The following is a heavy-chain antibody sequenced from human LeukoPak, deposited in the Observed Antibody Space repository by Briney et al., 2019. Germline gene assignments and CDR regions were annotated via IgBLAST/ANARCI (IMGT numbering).Heavy chain of an antibody. CDR1: GYTFTSYD. V-gene: IGHV1-8*01. CDR3: ARALVGYDFWSGYYVGMDV. Sequence: GASVKVSCKASGYTFTSYDINWVRQATGQGLEWMGWMNPNSGNTGYTQKFQGRVTMTRNTSISTAYMELSSLRSEDTAVYYCARALVGYDFWSGYYVGMDVWGRGTTVTVSS. CDR2: MNPNSGNT. J-gene: IGHJ6*02. D-gene: IGHD3-3*01.